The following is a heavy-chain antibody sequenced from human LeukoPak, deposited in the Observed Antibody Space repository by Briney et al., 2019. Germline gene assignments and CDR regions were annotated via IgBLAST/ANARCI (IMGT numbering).Heavy chain of an antibody. J-gene: IGHJ4*02. CDR1: GDSISSSNSY. Sequence: SETLSLTCTVSGDSISSSNSYWGWIRQPPGKGLEWIGSIYYSGNTYYNASLKSRVSISVDTSKHQFSLKLTSVTAADTAVYYCARQTGSGLFILPGGQGTLVTVSS. D-gene: IGHD3/OR15-3a*01. CDR3: ARQTGSGLFILP. V-gene: IGHV4-39*01. CDR2: IYYSGNT.